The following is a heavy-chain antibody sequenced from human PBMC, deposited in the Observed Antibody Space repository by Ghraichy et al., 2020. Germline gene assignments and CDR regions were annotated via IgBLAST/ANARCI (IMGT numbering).Heavy chain of an antibody. D-gene: IGHD2-15*01. CDR3: ARGGGYCSGGKCFRPSDHYGMDV. J-gene: IGHJ6*02. V-gene: IGHV1-69*13. Sequence: SVKVSCRTSGGTFSHYALTWVRQAPGQGLEWMGGVIPLFKTTDYAQRFQGIITITADESATLAYLELSSLTSDDTAVYYCARGGGYCSGGKCFRPSDHYGMDVWGQGTTVTVSS. CDR2: VIPLFKTT. CDR1: GGTFSHYA.